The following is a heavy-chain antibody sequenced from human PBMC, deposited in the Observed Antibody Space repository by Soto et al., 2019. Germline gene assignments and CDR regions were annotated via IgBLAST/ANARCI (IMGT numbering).Heavy chain of an antibody. CDR1: GGTFSSYA. D-gene: IGHD1-26*01. V-gene: IGHV1-69*13. J-gene: IGHJ3*02. CDR3: ARGDSGSYYRDAFDI. CDR2: IIPIFGTA. Sequence: SVKVSCKASGGTFSSYAISWVRQAPGQGLEWMGGIIPIFGTANYAQKFQGRVTITADESTSTAYMELSSLRSEDTAVYYCARGDSGSYYRDAFDIWGQGTMVTVSS.